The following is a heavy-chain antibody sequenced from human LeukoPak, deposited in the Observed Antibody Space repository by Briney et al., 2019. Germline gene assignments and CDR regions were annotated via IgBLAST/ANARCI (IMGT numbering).Heavy chain of an antibody. Sequence: GGSLRLSCAASGFTFSSYGMHWVRQAPGKGLEWVAVISYDGSNKYYADSVKGRFTISRDNSKNTLYLQMNSLRAEDTAVYYCAKEDNTMTGRYFGYWGQGTLVTVSS. CDR3: AKEDNTMTGRYFGY. D-gene: IGHD3-22*01. V-gene: IGHV3-30*18. CDR1: GFTFSSYG. CDR2: ISYDGSNK. J-gene: IGHJ4*02.